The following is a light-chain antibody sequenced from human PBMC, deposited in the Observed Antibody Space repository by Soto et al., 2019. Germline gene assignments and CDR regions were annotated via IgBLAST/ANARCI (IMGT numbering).Light chain of an antibody. J-gene: IGKJ1*01. V-gene: IGKV1-39*01. CDR1: QSISSY. Sequence: DIQMTQSPSSLSASVGDRVTITCRASQSISSYLNWYQQKPRKAPKLLIYAASSLQSGVPSRFSGTGSGTDFTLTISSLQPEDFATYYCQQYNSYPWTFGQGTKVDIK. CDR3: QQYNSYPWT. CDR2: AAS.